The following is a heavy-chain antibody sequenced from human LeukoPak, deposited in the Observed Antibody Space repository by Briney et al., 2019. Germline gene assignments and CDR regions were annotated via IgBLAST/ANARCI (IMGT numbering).Heavy chain of an antibody. V-gene: IGHV7-4-1*02. Sequence: ASVKVSCKASGYTFTTYAMNWVRQAPGQGLEWMGWINTNTGNPTYAQGFTGRFVFSLDTSVSTAYLQISSLKAEDTAVYYCARDQSSSWTHYYYMDVWGKGTTVTISS. CDR3: ARDQSSSWTHYYYMDV. D-gene: IGHD6-13*01. CDR2: INTNTGNP. J-gene: IGHJ6*03. CDR1: GYTFTTYA.